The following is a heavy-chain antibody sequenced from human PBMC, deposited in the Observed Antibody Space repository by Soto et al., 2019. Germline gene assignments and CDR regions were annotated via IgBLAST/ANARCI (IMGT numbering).Heavy chain of an antibody. CDR3: ARHLWVGSSWYLSAFDI. CDR1: GDSISNYY. Sequence: QVQLQESGPGLVKPSETLSLTCTVSGDSISNYYWSWIRQPPGKGLEWIGYIYYSGSTNYNPSLKSRVTISVDTSKNQFSLKLSSVTAADTAVYYCARHLWVGSSWYLSAFDIWGQGTMVTVSS. J-gene: IGHJ3*02. CDR2: IYYSGST. D-gene: IGHD6-13*01. V-gene: IGHV4-59*08.